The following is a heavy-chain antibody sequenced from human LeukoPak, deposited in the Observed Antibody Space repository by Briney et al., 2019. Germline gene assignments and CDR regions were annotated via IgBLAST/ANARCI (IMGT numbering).Heavy chain of an antibody. CDR3: AKDKFGGGIKTGTFDY. CDR2: ISYDGSNK. CDR1: GFTFSTYG. Sequence: GGSLRLSCAASGFTFSTYGMDWVRQAPGKGLEWVAVISYDGSNKYYADSVKGRFTISRDNSKNTLYLQMNSLSAEDTAVYYCAKDKFGGGIKTGTFDYWGQGTLVTVSS. J-gene: IGHJ4*02. V-gene: IGHV3-30*18. D-gene: IGHD3-16*01.